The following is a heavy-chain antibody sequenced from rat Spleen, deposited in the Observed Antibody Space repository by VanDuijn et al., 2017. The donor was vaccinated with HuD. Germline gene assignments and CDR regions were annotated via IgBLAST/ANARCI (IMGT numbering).Heavy chain of an antibody. Sequence: QVHLRESGPGLVQPSQTLSLTCTVSGFSLTSNGVSWVRQPPGKGLEWIGAIWKGGTTDYNSTLKSRLSISRDTSKNQVFLNMNSLQTDDTGTYFCARHDYYFDYWGQGVVVTVSS. CDR1: GFSLTSNG. CDR3: ARHDYYFDY. V-gene: IGHV2-61*01. J-gene: IGHJ2*01. CDR2: IWKGGTT. D-gene: IGHD1-6*01.